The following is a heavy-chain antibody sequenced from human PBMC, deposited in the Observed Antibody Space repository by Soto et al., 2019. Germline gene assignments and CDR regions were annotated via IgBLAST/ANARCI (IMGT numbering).Heavy chain of an antibody. CDR2: IDPSDSDT. CDR3: MRRHSLFSGSVPTDYFDY. Sequence: QRISDRVCGFHVADNLCACVRPLPREGMEWMGIIDPSDSDTKYSPSFQGQVTISADKSISTAYLQWSSLKASDTALYYCMRRHSLFSGSVPTDYFDYWGQGTQVTVSS. V-gene: IGHV5-51*01. D-gene: IGHD6-25*01. J-gene: IGHJ4*02. CDR1: GFHVADNL.